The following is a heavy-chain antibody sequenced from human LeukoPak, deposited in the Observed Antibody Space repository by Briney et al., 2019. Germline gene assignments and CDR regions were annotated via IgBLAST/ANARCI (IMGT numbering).Heavy chain of an antibody. CDR2: ISAYNGNT. J-gene: IGHJ6*02. CDR1: GYTFTSYG. V-gene: IGHV1-18*01. CDR3: ARDTYYDSSGYYGHYYYYGMDV. D-gene: IGHD3-22*01. Sequence: ASVTVSCKASGYTFTSYGISWVRQAPGQGLEWMGWISAYNGNTNYAQKLQGRVTMTTDTSTSTAYMELRSLRSDDTAVYYCARDTYYDSSGYYGHYYYYGMDVWGQGTTVTVSS.